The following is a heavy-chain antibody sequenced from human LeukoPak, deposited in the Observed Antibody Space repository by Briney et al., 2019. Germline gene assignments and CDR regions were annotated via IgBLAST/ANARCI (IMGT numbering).Heavy chain of an antibody. Sequence: SETLSLTCTVSGGSISSYYWSWIRQPPGKGLEWIGYIYYSGSTNYNPSLKSRVTISVDTSKNQFSLKLSSVTAADTAVYYCARAPDRYFDWLPTPMDYWGQGTLVTVSS. V-gene: IGHV4-59*01. CDR3: ARAPDRYFDWLPTPMDY. D-gene: IGHD3-9*01. J-gene: IGHJ4*02. CDR2: IYYSGST. CDR1: GGSISSYY.